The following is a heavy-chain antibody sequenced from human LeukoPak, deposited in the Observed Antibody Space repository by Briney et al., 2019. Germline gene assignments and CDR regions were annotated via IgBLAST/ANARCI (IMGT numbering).Heavy chain of an antibody. CDR2: IYSDNT. CDR3: TTSLTSGYYIDY. J-gene: IGHJ4*02. Sequence: PVGSLRLSCTVSGFTVSSNSMSWVRQAPGKGLEWVSFIYSDNTHYSDSVKGRFTISRDNSKNTLYLQMNSLRAEDTAVYYCTTSLTSGYYIDYWGQGTLVTVSS. CDR1: GFTVSSNS. D-gene: IGHD3-22*01. V-gene: IGHV3-53*01.